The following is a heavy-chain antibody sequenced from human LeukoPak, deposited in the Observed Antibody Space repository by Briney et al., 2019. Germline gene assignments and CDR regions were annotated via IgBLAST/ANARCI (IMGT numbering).Heavy chain of an antibody. CDR2: ISGSGGST. CDR3: TRPSRVAVAVTFDY. J-gene: IGHJ4*02. V-gene: IGHV3-23*01. CDR1: GFTFSSYA. D-gene: IGHD6-19*01. Sequence: PGGSLRLSCAASGFTFSSYAMSWVRQAPGKGLEWVSAISGSGGSTYYADSVKGRFTISRDNSKNTLYLQMNSLRAEDTAVYYCTRPSRVAVAVTFDYWGQGTLVTVSS.